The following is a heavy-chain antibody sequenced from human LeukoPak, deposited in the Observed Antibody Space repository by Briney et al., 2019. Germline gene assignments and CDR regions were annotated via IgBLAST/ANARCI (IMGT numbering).Heavy chain of an antibody. J-gene: IGHJ4*02. CDR3: ARRGDY. D-gene: IGHD3-16*01. CDR2: IYYSGSA. V-gene: IGHV4-39*01. Sequence: GSLRLSCAASGFTFSSYAMHWVRQPPGKGLEWIGSIYYSGSAYYNPSLKSRVTMSVDTSKNQFSMNLSSVTAADTAVYYCARRGDYWGQGTLVTVSS. CDR1: GFTFSSYAMH.